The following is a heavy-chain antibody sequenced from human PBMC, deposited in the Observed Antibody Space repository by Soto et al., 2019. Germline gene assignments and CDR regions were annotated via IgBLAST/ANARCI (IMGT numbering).Heavy chain of an antibody. J-gene: IGHJ4*02. V-gene: IGHV1-18*04. CDR1: GYTFTIYG. CDR2: ISGYNGNT. D-gene: IGHD3-22*01. Sequence: QVQLVQSGAEVKKPGASVKVSCKASGYTFTIYGISWVRQAPGQGLEWMGWISGYNGNTVYAQNLQDRVTLTTDASTSLVYMEVRSLRSDDTAVYYCARVDYYDSSGYYGYWGQGTLITVSS. CDR3: ARVDYYDSSGYYGY.